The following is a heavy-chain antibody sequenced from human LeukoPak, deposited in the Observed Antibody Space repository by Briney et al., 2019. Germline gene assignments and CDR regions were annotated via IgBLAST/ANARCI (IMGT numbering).Heavy chain of an antibody. CDR3: ARGGGWLFSNDAFDF. CDR2: INPNSGDT. D-gene: IGHD3-22*01. CDR1: GYTFSGYY. J-gene: IGHJ3*01. Sequence: ASVKVSCKASGYTFSGYYMHWVRQAPGQGLEWMGWINPNSGDTHFAQKFQGRVTMTRDTSISTVFMELNSLRSDDTAVYYCARGGGWLFSNDAFDFWGQGTMVTVSS. V-gene: IGHV1-2*02.